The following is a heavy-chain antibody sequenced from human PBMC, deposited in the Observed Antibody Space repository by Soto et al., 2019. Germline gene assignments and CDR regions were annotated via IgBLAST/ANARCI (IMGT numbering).Heavy chain of an antibody. V-gene: IGHV4-39*01. CDR3: ASRTLYCSGGNRPWDY. J-gene: IGHJ4*02. CDR2: ISYSGST. D-gene: IGHD2-15*01. Sequence: QLQLQESGPGLVKPSETLSLTCTVSGGSISSSSYYWGWIRQPPGKGLEWIGSISYSGSTYYNPSLKSRVTISVDMSKNQFSLKLSSVTAADTAVYYCASRTLYCSGGNRPWDYWGQGTLVTVSS. CDR1: GGSISSSSYY.